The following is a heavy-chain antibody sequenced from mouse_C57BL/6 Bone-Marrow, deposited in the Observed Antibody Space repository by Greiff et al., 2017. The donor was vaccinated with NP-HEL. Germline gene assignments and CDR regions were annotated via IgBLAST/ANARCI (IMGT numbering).Heavy chain of an antibody. V-gene: IGHV1-69*01. J-gene: IGHJ2*01. CDR3: ARWGDFDY. CDR1: GYTFTSYW. Sequence: QVQLQQPGAELVMPGASVKLSCKASGYTFTSYWMHWVKQRPGQGLEWIGEIDPSDSYTNYSQKFKGKSTLTVDKSSSTAYMQLSSLTSEDSAVYYCARWGDFDYWGQGTTLTVSS. CDR2: IDPSDSYT.